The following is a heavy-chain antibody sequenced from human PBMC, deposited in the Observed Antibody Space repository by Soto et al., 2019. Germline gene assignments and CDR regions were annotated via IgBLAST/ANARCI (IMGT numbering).Heavy chain of an antibody. J-gene: IGHJ4*02. CDR1: GFTFGNYG. CDR3: TREVLTANY. Sequence: GGSLRLSCAASGFTFGNYGMHWVRQAPGKGLEWVAVIWFDGNKQHYADSVKGRFTISRDNAKSSLYLQMNSLRDEDTAVYYCTREVLTANYWGQGTLVTVSS. V-gene: IGHV3-33*01. CDR2: IWFDGNKQ. D-gene: IGHD3-10*01.